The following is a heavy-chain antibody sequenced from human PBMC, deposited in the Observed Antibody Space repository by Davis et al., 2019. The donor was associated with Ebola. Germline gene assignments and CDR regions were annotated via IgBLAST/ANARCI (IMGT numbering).Heavy chain of an antibody. CDR1: GDSFPNFW. CDR2: IYPDDSDT. CDR3: ARRLGDGRGDWFDP. Sequence: GESLKISCKGSGDSFPNFWIGWVRQMPGKGLEWMGDIYPDDSDTRYSPSFQGQVTISVDKSTNTAYLQWNNLKTSDTAIYYCARRLGDGRGDWFDPWGQGTLVTVS. D-gene: IGHD2-21*02. J-gene: IGHJ5*02. V-gene: IGHV5-51*01.